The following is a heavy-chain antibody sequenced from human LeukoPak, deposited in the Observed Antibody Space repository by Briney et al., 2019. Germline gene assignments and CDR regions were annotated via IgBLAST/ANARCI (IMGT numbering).Heavy chain of an antibody. CDR3: ARDGSTGSGYFDY. J-gene: IGHJ4*02. Sequence: GGSLRLSCAASGFTFSSHEMNWVRQAPGKGLEWVSYISGSGTSIYYADSVKGRFTISRDNAENSLYLQMNSLRAEDTAVYFCARDGSTGSGYFDYWGQGTLIAVSS. CDR2: ISGSGTSI. V-gene: IGHV3-48*03. CDR1: GFTFSSHE. D-gene: IGHD2-8*02.